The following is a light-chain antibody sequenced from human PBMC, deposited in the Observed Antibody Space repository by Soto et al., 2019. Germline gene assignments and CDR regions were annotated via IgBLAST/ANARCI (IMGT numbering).Light chain of an antibody. Sequence: QLVLTQSTSASASLGASVNLTCTLSSVHSNYAIAWHQQQPEKGPRYFMNVNSDGSHTKGDGIPDRFSGSSSGADRYLTISSLQSEDEADYYCQTGGTGIPVFGGGTKLTVL. CDR2: VNSDGSH. V-gene: IGLV4-69*02. CDR3: QTGGTGIPV. CDR1: SVHSNYA. J-gene: IGLJ3*02.